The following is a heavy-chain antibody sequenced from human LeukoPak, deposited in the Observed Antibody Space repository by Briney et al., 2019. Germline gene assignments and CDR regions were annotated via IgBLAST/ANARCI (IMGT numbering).Heavy chain of an antibody. Sequence: ASVKVSCKASGYTFIDYYLHWVRQAPGQGPEWMGRIHPNSGGTNSAQSFQGRVTMTRDTSISTAYMELNRLRSDDTAVYYCARADVFDMWGQGTMVAVSS. J-gene: IGHJ3*02. CDR3: ARADVFDM. V-gene: IGHV1-2*06. CDR1: GYTFIDYY. CDR2: IHPNSGGT.